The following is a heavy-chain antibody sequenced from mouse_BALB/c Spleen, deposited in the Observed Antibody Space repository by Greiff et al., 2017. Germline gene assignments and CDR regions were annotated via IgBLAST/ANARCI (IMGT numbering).Heavy chain of an antibody. J-gene: IGHJ4*01. CDR1: GDSITSGY. D-gene: IGHD1-1*01. CDR3: ARYEDYGSSYMDY. Sequence: EVKLMESGPSLVKPSQTLSLTCSVTGDSITSGYWNWIRKFPGNKLEYMGYISYSGSTYYNPSLKSRISITRDTSKNQYYLQLNSVTTEDTATYYCARYEDYGSSYMDYWGQGTSVTVSS. CDR2: ISYSGST. V-gene: IGHV3-8*02.